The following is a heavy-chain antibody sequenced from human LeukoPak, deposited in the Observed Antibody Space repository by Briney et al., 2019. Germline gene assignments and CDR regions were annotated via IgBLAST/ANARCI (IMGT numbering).Heavy chain of an antibody. CDR2: ISSSSTTI. J-gene: IGHJ4*02. D-gene: IGHD1-14*01. CDR3: ARDQPRETLADY. V-gene: IGHV3-48*04. Sequence: GGSLRLSCAASGFTFSSYSMSWVRQAPGKGLEWLSYISSSSTTIYYADSVKGRFTISRDNAKNSLYLQMNSLRAEDTAVYYCARDQPRETLADYWGQGTLVTVSS. CDR1: GFTFSSYS.